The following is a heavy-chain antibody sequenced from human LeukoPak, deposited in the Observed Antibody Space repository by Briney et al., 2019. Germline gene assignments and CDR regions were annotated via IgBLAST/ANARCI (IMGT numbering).Heavy chain of an antibody. CDR1: GGSISSYY. J-gene: IGHJ4*02. Sequence: SETLSLTCTVSGGSISSYYWSWIRQPPGKGLEWIGYIYYSGSTNYNPSLKSRVTMSVDTSKNQFSLKLSSVTAADTAVYYCARVGRFSSSWYYFDYWGQGTLVTVSS. D-gene: IGHD6-13*01. V-gene: IGHV4-59*12. CDR3: ARVGRFSSSWYYFDY. CDR2: IYYSGST.